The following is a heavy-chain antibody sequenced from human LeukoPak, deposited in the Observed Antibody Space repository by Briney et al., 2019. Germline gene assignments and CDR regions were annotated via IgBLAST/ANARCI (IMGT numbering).Heavy chain of an antibody. CDR2: TSGNGGTT. J-gene: IGHJ4*02. CDR1: GFTFSNYA. D-gene: IGHD5-24*01. Sequence: GGSLRLSRAASGFTFSNYAMQWVRQAPEKRLEYVSGTSGNGGTTYYANSVKGRFTMSRDNSRNTLYLQMGSLRPEDTAVYYCARDGKATNDYWGQGTLVTVSS. V-gene: IGHV3-64*01. CDR3: ARDGKATNDY.